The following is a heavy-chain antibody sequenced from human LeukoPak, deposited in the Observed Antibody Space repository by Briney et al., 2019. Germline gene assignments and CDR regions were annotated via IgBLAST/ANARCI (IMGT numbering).Heavy chain of an antibody. V-gene: IGHV3-23*01. CDR1: GFTFSSYA. Sequence: PGGSLRLSCAASGFTFSSYAMSWVRQAPGKGLEWVSAISGSGGSTYYADSVKGRFTISRDNSKNTLCLQMNSLRAEDTAVYYCARAREERTTFLDYWGQGALGTVSS. CDR2: ISGSGGST. CDR3: ARAREERTTFLDY. J-gene: IGHJ4*02. D-gene: IGHD1-7*01.